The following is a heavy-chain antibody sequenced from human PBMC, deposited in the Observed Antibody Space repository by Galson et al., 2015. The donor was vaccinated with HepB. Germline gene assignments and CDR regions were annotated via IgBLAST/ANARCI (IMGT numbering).Heavy chain of an antibody. Sequence: SLRLSCAASGFTFSSYAMHWVRQAPGKGLEYVSAISSNGGSTYYADSVKGRFTISRDNSKNTLYLQMSSLRAEDTAVYYCVKDPRLGEFTWEFDYWGQGTLVTVSS. CDR3: VKDPRLGEFTWEFDY. D-gene: IGHD3-16*01. J-gene: IGHJ4*02. CDR1: GFTFSSYA. CDR2: ISSNGGST. V-gene: IGHV3-64D*06.